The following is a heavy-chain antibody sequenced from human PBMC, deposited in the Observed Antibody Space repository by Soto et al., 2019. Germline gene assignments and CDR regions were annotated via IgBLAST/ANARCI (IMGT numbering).Heavy chain of an antibody. CDR2: INPNSGGT. V-gene: IGHV1-2*04. CDR1: GYTFTGYY. Sequence: ASVKVSCKASGYTFTGYYMHWVRQAPGQGLEWMGWINPNSGGTNYAQKFQGWATMTRDTSISTAYMELSRLRSDDTAVYYCARGNSYGRYYYYGMDVWGQGTTVTVSS. J-gene: IGHJ6*02. D-gene: IGHD5-18*01. CDR3: ARGNSYGRYYYYGMDV.